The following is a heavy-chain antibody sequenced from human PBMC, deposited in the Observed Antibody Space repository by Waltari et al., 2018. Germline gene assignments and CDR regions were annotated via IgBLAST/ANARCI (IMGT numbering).Heavy chain of an antibody. D-gene: IGHD2-21*02. J-gene: IGHJ4*02. CDR1: GSSFTNYW. V-gene: IGHV5-10-1*03. CDR3: ARDQCGSDCYPIDY. Sequence: EVQLVQSGAEVKKPGESLRISCRGSGSSFTNYWLSWVRRMPGKGLEWMGRIDPSDSYTNYSPSFQGHVTISVDKSISTAYLQWTSLKASDTAMYYCARDQCGSDCYPIDYWGQGTLVTVSS. CDR2: IDPSDSYT.